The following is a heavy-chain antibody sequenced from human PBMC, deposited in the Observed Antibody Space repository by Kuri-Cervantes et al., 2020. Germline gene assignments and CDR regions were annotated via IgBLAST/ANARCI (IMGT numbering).Heavy chain of an antibody. Sequence: GESLKIPCAASGFTFSSYAMHWVRQAPGKGLEWVAVIWYDGSNKYYADSVKGRFTISRDNSKNTLYLQMNSLRAEDTAVYYCARGSVLQLWFLFDYWGQGTLVTVSS. D-gene: IGHD5-18*01. CDR1: GFTFSSYA. V-gene: IGHV3-33*01. CDR2: IWYDGSNK. CDR3: ARGSVLQLWFLFDY. J-gene: IGHJ4*02.